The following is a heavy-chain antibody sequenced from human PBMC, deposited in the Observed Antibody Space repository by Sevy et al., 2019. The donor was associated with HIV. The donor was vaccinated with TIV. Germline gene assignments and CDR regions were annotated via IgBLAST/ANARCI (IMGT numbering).Heavy chain of an antibody. CDR2: ISSSGSTI. Sequence: GGSLRLSCAASGFTFSDYYMSWIRQAPGKGLEWVSYISSSGSTIYYAYSVKGRFTISRDNAKNSLYLQMNSLRAEDTAVYYCARGTNYDSSGYYWTGGYYYYGMDVWGQGTTVTVSS. D-gene: IGHD3-22*01. CDR1: GFTFSDYY. CDR3: ARGTNYDSSGYYWTGGYYYYGMDV. V-gene: IGHV3-11*01. J-gene: IGHJ6*02.